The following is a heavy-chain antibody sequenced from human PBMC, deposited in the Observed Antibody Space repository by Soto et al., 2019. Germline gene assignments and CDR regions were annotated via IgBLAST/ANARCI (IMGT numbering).Heavy chain of an antibody. CDR1: GFTFSSYA. CDR2: ISYDGSNK. D-gene: IGHD3-10*01. CDR3: ARDRRVRGIDYYYGMDV. J-gene: IGHJ6*02. V-gene: IGHV3-30-3*01. Sequence: QVQLVESGGGVVQPGRSLRLSCAASGFTFSSYAMHWVRQAPGKGLEWVAVISYDGSNKYYADSVKGRFTISRDNSKNTLYRQMNSLRAEDTAVYYWARDRRVRGIDYYYGMDVWGQGTTVTVSS.